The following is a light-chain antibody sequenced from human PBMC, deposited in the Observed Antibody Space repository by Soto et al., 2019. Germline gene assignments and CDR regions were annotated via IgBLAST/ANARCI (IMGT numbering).Light chain of an antibody. CDR1: SSDVGGSKY. Sequence: QSVLTQPPSVSGSPGQSITISCSGTSSDVGGSKYVSWYQLSPGTAPQLMISKVSHRPAVVANRSCGATAGNTASLTISGLLAEDEADYFCTSSTSDSLYVFGTGTKVTVL. CDR2: KVS. V-gene: IGLV2-14*01. J-gene: IGLJ1*01. CDR3: TSSTSDSLYV.